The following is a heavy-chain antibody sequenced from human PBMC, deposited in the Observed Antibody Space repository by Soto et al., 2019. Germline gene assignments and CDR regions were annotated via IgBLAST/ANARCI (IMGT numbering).Heavy chain of an antibody. CDR1: GGSIKNSGYY. V-gene: IGHV4-31*03. J-gene: IGHJ6*02. Sequence: QVQLQESGPGLVKPSQTLSLTCTVSGGSIKNSGYYWSWIRQHPEKGLEWIGYISYSGSTDYAPSLKSRVTMSVDTSKNQCFLNLTSVTAADTAVYYCGRDAVTKRDFYYYGMDVWGRGTTVTVSS. CDR2: ISYSGST. CDR3: GRDAVTKRDFYYYGMDV. D-gene: IGHD4-4*01.